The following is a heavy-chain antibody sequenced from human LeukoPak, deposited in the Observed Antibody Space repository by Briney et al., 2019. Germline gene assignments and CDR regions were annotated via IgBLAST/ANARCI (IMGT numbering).Heavy chain of an antibody. J-gene: IGHJ4*02. CDR3: ALTYCAGSSCYSDYFDY. D-gene: IGHD2-15*01. Sequence: ASVKVSCKASGYTFTAYYMHWVRQAPGQGLEWMGWINPNSGDTNYVQKFQGRVTMTRDTSISTAYMELSRLRSDDMAVYYCALTYCAGSSCYSDYFDYWGQGTLVTVSS. CDR1: GYTFTAYY. V-gene: IGHV1-2*02. CDR2: INPNSGDT.